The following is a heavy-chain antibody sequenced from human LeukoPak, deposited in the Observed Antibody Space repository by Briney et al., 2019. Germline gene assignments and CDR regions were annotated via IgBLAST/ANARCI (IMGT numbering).Heavy chain of an antibody. CDR1: GYTFTSYG. CDR2: ISAYNGNT. Sequence: ASVKVSCKASGYTFTSYGISWVRQAPGQGLEWMGWISAYNGNTNYAQKLQGRVTMTTDTSTSTAYMELRSLRSDDTAVYYCARDSGSPLNYYYGSGSKGYWGQGTLVTVSS. CDR3: ARDSGSPLNYYYGSGSKGY. V-gene: IGHV1-18*01. J-gene: IGHJ1*01. D-gene: IGHD3-10*01.